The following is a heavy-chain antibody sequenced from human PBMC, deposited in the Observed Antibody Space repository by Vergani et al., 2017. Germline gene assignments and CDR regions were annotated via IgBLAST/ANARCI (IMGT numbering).Heavy chain of an antibody. CDR1: GFTLSSHA. CDR2: IWYDGSKE. Sequence: QVQLEESGGGVVQPGRSLRLSCAGSGFTLSSHAMHWVRQAPGKGLEWVAFIWYDGSKEYYADSVKGRFTISRDNSKNTLYLQMNNLRAADTAVYYCARGPDRYCSGGSCYLYWYFDLWGRGTLVTVSS. CDR3: ARGPDRYCSGGSCYLYWYFDL. D-gene: IGHD2-15*01. V-gene: IGHV3-33*01. J-gene: IGHJ2*01.